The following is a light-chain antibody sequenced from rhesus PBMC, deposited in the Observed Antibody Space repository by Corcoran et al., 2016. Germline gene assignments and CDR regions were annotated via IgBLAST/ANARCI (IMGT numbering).Light chain of an antibody. V-gene: IGKV2-65*01. CDR1: QSLVHSNGNTY. CDR3: GQGTHLPLT. Sequence: DVVLTQSPVSLTITPGQPASISCRSTQSLVHSNGNTYLHWYQQKPGQPPSRLMYQGSNRDSGVPDRCSGRATETDVTMKSGRVETAEFGGYYCGQGTHLPLTCGGGTKVEIK. CDR2: QGS. J-gene: IGKJ4*01.